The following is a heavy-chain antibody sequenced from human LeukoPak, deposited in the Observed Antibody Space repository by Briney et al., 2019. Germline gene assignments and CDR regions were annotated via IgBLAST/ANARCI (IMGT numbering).Heavy chain of an antibody. J-gene: IGHJ4*02. V-gene: IGHV3-23*01. CDR3: AARSSGNPYF. CDR1: GFTFSFYA. CDR2: ITSSGNTT. Sequence: GGSLRLSCAASGFTFSFYAMSWVRQAPGKGLEWVAGITSSGNTTYYADPVKGRFTISRDNSRNILYLQMNSLRVEDTAVYYCAARSSGNPYFWGQGTLVTVSS. D-gene: IGHD1-26*01.